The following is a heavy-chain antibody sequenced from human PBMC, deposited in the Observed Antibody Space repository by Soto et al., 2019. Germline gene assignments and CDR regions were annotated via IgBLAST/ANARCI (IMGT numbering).Heavy chain of an antibody. CDR1: GYTFTSYG. V-gene: IGHV1-18*01. D-gene: IGHD3-10*01. Sequence: ASVKVSCKASGYTFTSYGISWVRQAPGQGLEWMGWISAYNGNTNYAQKLQGRVTMTTDTSTSTAYMELRSLRSDDTAVYYCARDRGVWVRGEYMDVWGKGTTVTVSS. CDR3: ARDRGVWVRGEYMDV. CDR2: ISAYNGNT. J-gene: IGHJ6*03.